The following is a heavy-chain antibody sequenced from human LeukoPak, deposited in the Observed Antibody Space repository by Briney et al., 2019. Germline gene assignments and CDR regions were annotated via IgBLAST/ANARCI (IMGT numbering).Heavy chain of an antibody. CDR1: GFTFSIYN. CDR3: AREYSSGYYYYFDY. J-gene: IGHJ4*02. CDR2: ISSGSSYI. D-gene: IGHD3-22*01. V-gene: IGHV3-21*01. Sequence: NPGGSLRLSCAAPGFTFSIYNMNWVRQAPGKGLEWVSSISSGSSYIDYADSVKGRFTISRDNAKNSLYLQMNSLRAEDTAVYHCAREYSSGYYYYFDYWGQGTLVTVSS.